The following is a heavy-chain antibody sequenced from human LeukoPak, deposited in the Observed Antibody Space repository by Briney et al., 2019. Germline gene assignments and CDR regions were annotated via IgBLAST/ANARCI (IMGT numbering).Heavy chain of an antibody. CDR2: IIPIFGTA. CDR3: ATLTAVAGTEDY. Sequence: ASVKVSCKASGGTFSSYAISWVRQATGQGLEWMGGIIPIFGTANYAQKFQGRVTITTDESTSTAYMELSSLRSEDTAVYYCATLTAVAGTEDYWGQGTLVTVSS. J-gene: IGHJ4*02. D-gene: IGHD1-1*01. V-gene: IGHV1-69*05. CDR1: GGTFSSYA.